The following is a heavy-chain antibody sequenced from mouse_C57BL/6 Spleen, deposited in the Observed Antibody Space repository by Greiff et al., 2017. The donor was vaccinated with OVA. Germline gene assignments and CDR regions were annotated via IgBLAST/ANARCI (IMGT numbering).Heavy chain of an antibody. CDR1: GYTFTSYW. V-gene: IGHV1-5*01. CDR3: TRVHYDYDVIIFDY. CDR2: IYPGNSDT. Sequence: EVQLVESGTVLARPGASVKMSCKTSGYTFTSYWMHWVKQRPGQGLEWIGAIYPGNSDTSYNQKFKGKAKLTEVTSASTAYMELSSLTNEDSAVYYCTRVHYDYDVIIFDYWGQGTTLTVSS. J-gene: IGHJ2*01. D-gene: IGHD2-4*01.